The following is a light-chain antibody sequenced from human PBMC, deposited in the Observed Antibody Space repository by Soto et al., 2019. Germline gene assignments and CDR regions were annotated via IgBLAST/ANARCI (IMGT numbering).Light chain of an antibody. Sequence: EIVLTQSPGTLSLSPGERATLSCRASQSVTSNFLAWYQQKLGQPPRLVIYGASTRATDIPDRFTGSGSGPDFTLTISRLEPEDFAVYYCQQYGSSPRTFGQGTKLEIK. V-gene: IGKV3-20*01. CDR1: QSVTSNF. J-gene: IGKJ2*02. CDR3: QQYGSSPRT. CDR2: GAS.